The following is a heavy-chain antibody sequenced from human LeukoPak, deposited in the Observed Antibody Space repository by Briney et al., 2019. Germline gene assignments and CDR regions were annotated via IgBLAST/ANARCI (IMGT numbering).Heavy chain of an antibody. CDR1: A. CDR3: AKERTYYDFWSGPAETHLFDY. Sequence: AMSWVRQAPGKGLEWGSAISGSGGSTYYADSVKGRFTISRDNSKNTLYLQMNSLRAEDTAVYYCAKERTYYDFWSGPAETHLFDYWGQGTLVTVSS. J-gene: IGHJ4*02. V-gene: IGHV3-23*01. D-gene: IGHD3-3*01. CDR2: ISGSGGST.